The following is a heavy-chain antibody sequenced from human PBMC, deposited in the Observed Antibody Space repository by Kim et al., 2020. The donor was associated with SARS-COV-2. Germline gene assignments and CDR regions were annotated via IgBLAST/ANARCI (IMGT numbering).Heavy chain of an antibody. D-gene: IGHD2-15*01. CDR1: GGSFSGYY. Sequence: SETLSLTCAVYGGSFSGYYWSWIRQPPGKGLEWIGDINHSGSTNYNPSLKSRVTISVDTSKNPFSLKLSSVTAADTAVYSVARGVRCCGGGSCWFFWY. J-gene: IGHJ2*01. CDR2: INHSGST. V-gene: IGHV4-34*01. CDR3: ARGVRCCGGGSCWFFWY.